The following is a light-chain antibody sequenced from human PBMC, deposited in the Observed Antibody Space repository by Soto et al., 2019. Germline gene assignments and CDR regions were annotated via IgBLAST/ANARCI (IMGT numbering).Light chain of an antibody. J-gene: IGLJ1*01. CDR3: SSYTSSSTIV. CDR2: EVS. V-gene: IGLV2-14*01. Sequence: QSALTQPASVSVSPGQSITISCTGTSSDVGGYNYVSWYQQHPGKAPKLMIYEVSNRPSGVSNRFSGSKSGNTASLTISGLQAEDEADYYCSSYTSSSTIVFGTGTKLTVL. CDR1: SSDVGGYNY.